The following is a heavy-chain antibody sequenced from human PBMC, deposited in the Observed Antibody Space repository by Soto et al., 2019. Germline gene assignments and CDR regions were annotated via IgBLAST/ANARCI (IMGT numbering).Heavy chain of an antibody. CDR3: ARCLSIAARGRWFDP. J-gene: IGHJ5*02. V-gene: IGHV3-7*01. D-gene: IGHD6-6*01. CDR2: IKQDGSEK. CDR1: GFTFSSYW. Sequence: GGSLRLSCAASGFTFSSYWMSWVRQAPGKGLEWVANIKQDGSEKYYVDSVKGRFTISRDNAKNSLYLQMKSLRAEDPAVYYCARCLSIAARGRWFDPWGQGTLLIVSS.